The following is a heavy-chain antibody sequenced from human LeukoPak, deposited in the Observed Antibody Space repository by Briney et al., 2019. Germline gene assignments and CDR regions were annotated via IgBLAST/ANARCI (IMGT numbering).Heavy chain of an antibody. Sequence: SETLSLTCIVSGDSIGNYYWSWIRQPAGKGLEWIGRVYTSGSTNYNPSLKSRVTLSIDTSKNQYSLKLSSVTAADTAVYYCARGGYTYGHKFGFDIWGQGSMATVAS. D-gene: IGHD5-18*01. CDR1: GDSIGNYY. CDR2: VYTSGST. V-gene: IGHV4-4*07. CDR3: ARGGYTYGHKFGFDI. J-gene: IGHJ3*02.